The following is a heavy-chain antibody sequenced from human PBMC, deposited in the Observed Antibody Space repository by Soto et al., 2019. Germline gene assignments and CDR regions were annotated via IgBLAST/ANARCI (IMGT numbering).Heavy chain of an antibody. Sequence: SSETLSLTCAGSGGSISGGGYSWSWIRQPPGTGLEWIGEINHSGSTNYNPSLKSRVTISVDTSKNQFSLKLTSVTAADTAVYYCARDKITGLFDYWGQGTLVTVSS. CDR1: GGSISGGGYS. CDR2: INHSGST. J-gene: IGHJ4*02. D-gene: IGHD2-8*02. V-gene: IGHV4-34*01. CDR3: ARDKITGLFDY.